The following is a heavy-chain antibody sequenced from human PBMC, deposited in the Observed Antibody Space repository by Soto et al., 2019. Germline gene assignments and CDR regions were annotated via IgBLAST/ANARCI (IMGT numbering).Heavy chain of an antibody. Sequence: GASVKVSCKASGYTFSTYYLHWVRQAPGQGLEWMGIIHPSGGSTTYAQKFLGRVTMTRDTSTSTVFMELNSLRAEDTAVYYCAREDGCSSTKCPVDYWGQGILVTVSS. D-gene: IGHD2-2*01. V-gene: IGHV1-46*01. CDR1: GYTFSTYY. CDR2: IHPSGGST. J-gene: IGHJ4*02. CDR3: AREDGCSSTKCPVDY.